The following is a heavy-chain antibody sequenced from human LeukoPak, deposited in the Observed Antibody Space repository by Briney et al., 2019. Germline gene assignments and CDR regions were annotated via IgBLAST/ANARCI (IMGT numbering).Heavy chain of an antibody. CDR2: IYHSGST. CDR3: ARAGYSSSWYVGKYFQH. Sequence: SETLSLTCAVSGGSISSSNWWSWVRQPPGKGLEWIGEIYHSGSTNYNPSLKSRVTISVDKSKNQFSLKLSSVTAADTAAYYCARAGYSSSWYVGKYFQHWGQGTLVTVSS. J-gene: IGHJ1*01. V-gene: IGHV4-4*02. CDR1: GGSISSSNW. D-gene: IGHD6-13*01.